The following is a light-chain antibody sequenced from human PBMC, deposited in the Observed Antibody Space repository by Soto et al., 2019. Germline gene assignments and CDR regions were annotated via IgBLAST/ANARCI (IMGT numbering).Light chain of an antibody. V-gene: IGLV2-23*01. CDR1: SSDVGSYNL. Sequence: QSALTQPASVSGSPGQSITISCTGTSSDVGSYNLVSWYQQHPGKAPKLMIYEGSKRPSGVSNRFSGTESGNTASLTISGLQAEDEADYYCCSYAGSYTWVFGSGTKLTVL. CDR3: CSYAGSYTWV. CDR2: EGS. J-gene: IGLJ1*01.